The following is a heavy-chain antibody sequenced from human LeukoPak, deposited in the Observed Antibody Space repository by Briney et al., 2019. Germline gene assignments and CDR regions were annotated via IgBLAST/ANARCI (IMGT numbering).Heavy chain of an antibody. J-gene: IGHJ4*02. D-gene: IGHD2-15*01. V-gene: IGHV3-74*01. CDR3: AKEVVVAATLRGFDY. Sequence: GGSLRLSCVASGFSFTTHAMGWVRQAPGKGLVWVSRINTDETSTSYTDSVKGRFTISRDNAKNSLYLQMNSLRAEDTALYYCAKEVVVAATLRGFDYWGQGTLVTVSS. CDR1: GFSFTTHA. CDR2: INTDETST.